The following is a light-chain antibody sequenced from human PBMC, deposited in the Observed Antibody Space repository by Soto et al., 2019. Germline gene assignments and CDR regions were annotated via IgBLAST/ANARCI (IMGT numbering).Light chain of an antibody. J-gene: IGKJ3*01. CDR1: QSLLHSNGYNY. CDR2: LGS. V-gene: IGKV2-28*01. CDR3: MQDLRTPFS. Sequence: DIVMTQSPLSLPVTPGEPASISCRSSQSLLHSNGYNYLDWYLQKPGQSPQLLIYLGSNRASGVPDRFSGSGLSADYTLKISRVEAQDVGVYYCMQDLRTPFSFGPGTEVDIK.